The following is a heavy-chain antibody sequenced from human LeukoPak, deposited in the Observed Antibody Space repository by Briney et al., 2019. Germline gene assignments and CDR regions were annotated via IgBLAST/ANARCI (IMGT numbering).Heavy chain of an antibody. CDR3: AKGLRRSYDSPPA. CDR1: GFTFSSYA. Sequence: GGSLRLSCAASGFTFSSYAMSWVRQAPGKGLERVSAISGSGGSTYYADSVKGRFTISRDNSKNTLYLQMNSLRAEDTAVYYCAKGLRRSYDSPPAWGQGTLVTVSS. J-gene: IGHJ4*02. CDR2: ISGSGGST. V-gene: IGHV3-23*01. D-gene: IGHD3-22*01.